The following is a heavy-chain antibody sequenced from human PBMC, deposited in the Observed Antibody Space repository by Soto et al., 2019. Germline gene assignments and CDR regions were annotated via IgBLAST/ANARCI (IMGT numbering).Heavy chain of an antibody. V-gene: IGHV1-69*13. CDR1: GYTFTSYG. J-gene: IGHJ6*02. D-gene: IGHD3-3*01. Sequence: SVKVSCKASGYTFTSYGISWVRHAPGQGLEWMGGIIPSFGTANYAQKFQGRVTMTADESTSTAYMELSSLRSEDTAVYYCARPVLRMMGYYYGMDVWGQGTTVTVSS. CDR2: IIPSFGTA. CDR3: ARPVLRMMGYYYGMDV.